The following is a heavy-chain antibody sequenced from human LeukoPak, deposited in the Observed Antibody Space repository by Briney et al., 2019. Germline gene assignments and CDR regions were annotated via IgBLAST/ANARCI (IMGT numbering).Heavy chain of an antibody. Sequence: GGSLRLSCAASGFTFSSYAMSWVRQAPGKGLEWVSAISGSGGSTYYADSVKGRFTISRDNSKNTLYLQMNSLRAEDTAVYYCARGGRDGYNYFDYWGQGTLVTVSS. J-gene: IGHJ4*02. CDR1: GFTFSSYA. V-gene: IGHV3-23*01. CDR2: ISGSGGST. D-gene: IGHD5-24*01. CDR3: ARGGRDGYNYFDY.